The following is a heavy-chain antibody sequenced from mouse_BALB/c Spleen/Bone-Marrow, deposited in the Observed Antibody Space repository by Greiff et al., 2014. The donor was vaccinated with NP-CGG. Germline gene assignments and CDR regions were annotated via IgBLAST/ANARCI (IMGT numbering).Heavy chain of an antibody. CDR3: ARNYGYGKSFAY. CDR2: IDPANGNT. J-gene: IGHJ3*01. CDR1: GFNIKDTY. D-gene: IGHD2-2*01. Sequence: EVQLQQSGAELVKPGASVKLSCTASGFNIKDTYMHWVKQRPEQGLEWIGRIDPANGNTKYDPKFQGKATITADTSSNTAYLQLSSLTPEDTAVYYCARNYGYGKSFAYWGQGTLVTVSA. V-gene: IGHV14-3*02.